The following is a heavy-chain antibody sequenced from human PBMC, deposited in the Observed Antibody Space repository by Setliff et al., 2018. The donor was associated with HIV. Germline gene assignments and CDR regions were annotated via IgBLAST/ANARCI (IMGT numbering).Heavy chain of an antibody. D-gene: IGHD6-6*01. Sequence: ETLSLTCAVSGGSFSDYYWSWIRQPPGKGLEWIGEINHSGSTNYNPSLKSRVTISVDTSKNHFSLKLSSVTAADTAVYYCARGGRSLAAQTWFDPWGQGTLVTVSS. CDR2: INHSGST. V-gene: IGHV4-34*01. CDR1: GGSFSDYY. J-gene: IGHJ5*02. CDR3: ARGGRSLAAQTWFDP.